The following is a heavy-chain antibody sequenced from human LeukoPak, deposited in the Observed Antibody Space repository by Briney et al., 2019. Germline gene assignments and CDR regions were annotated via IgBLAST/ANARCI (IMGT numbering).Heavy chain of an antibody. V-gene: IGHV1-18*01. Sequence: ASVKVSCKASGYTFTSYGISWVRQAPGQGLEWMGWISAYNGNTNYAQKLQGRVTMTTDTSTSTAYMELRSLRSDDTAVYYCARGPYCSSTSCYGIYGMDVWGQGTTVTVSS. CDR1: GYTFTSYG. CDR2: ISAYNGNT. J-gene: IGHJ6*02. D-gene: IGHD2-2*01. CDR3: ARGPYCSSTSCYGIYGMDV.